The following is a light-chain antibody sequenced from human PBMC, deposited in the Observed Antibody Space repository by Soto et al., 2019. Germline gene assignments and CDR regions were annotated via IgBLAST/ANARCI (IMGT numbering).Light chain of an antibody. CDR3: QQYDTSPST. CDR1: QTVSSTY. Sequence: EIVWTQSPGTLSLSPGERATLSCRASQTVSSTYLAWYQQTPGQAPRLLIYGASSRATGIPDRFSGSGSGTDFTLAISRLEPEDFAVYYCQQYDTSPSTFGQGTKIQIK. J-gene: IGKJ2*02. CDR2: GAS. V-gene: IGKV3-20*01.